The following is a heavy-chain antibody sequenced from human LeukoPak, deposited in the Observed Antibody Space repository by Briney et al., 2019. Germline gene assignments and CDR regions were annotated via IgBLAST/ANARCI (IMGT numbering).Heavy chain of an antibody. CDR3: ARGEIRITIFGVVIIGGFDY. CDR1: GYTFTSYG. J-gene: IGHJ4*02. Sequence: ASVKVSCKASGYTFTSYGISWVRQAPGQGLEWMGWISAYNGNTNYAQKLQGRVTMTTDTSTSTAYMELRSLRSDDTAVYYCARGEIRITIFGVVIIGGFDYWGQGTLVTVSS. CDR2: ISAYNGNT. V-gene: IGHV1-18*01. D-gene: IGHD3-3*01.